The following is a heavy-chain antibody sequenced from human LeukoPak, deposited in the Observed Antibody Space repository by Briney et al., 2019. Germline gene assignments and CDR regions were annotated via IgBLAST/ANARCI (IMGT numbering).Heavy chain of an antibody. D-gene: IGHD6-19*01. CDR2: IYHSGST. J-gene: IGHJ4*02. V-gene: IGHV4-30-2*01. CDR1: GGSISSGGYS. Sequence: SETLSLTCAVSGGSISSGGYSWSWIRQPPGKGLEWIGYIYHSGSTYYNPSLKSRVTISVDRFKNQFSLKLSSVTAADTAVYYCATTVAGLDYWGQGTLVIVSS. CDR3: ATTVAGLDY.